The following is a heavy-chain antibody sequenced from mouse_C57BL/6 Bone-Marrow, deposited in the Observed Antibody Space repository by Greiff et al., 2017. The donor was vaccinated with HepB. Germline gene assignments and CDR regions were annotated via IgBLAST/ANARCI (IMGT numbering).Heavy chain of an antibody. D-gene: IGHD5-1-1*01. Sequence: VQLQQSGPVLVKPGASVKMSCKASGYTFTDYYMNWVKQSHGKSLEWIGVINPYNGGTSYNQKFKGKATLTVDKSSSTAYMELNSLTSEDSAVYYCARGYLAWFAYWGQGTLVTVSA. CDR1: GYTFTDYY. CDR2: INPYNGGT. J-gene: IGHJ3*01. V-gene: IGHV1-19*01. CDR3: ARGYLAWFAY.